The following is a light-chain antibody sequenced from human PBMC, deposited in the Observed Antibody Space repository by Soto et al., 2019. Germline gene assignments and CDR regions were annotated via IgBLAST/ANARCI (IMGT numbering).Light chain of an antibody. J-gene: IGKJ2*01. CDR2: WAS. Sequence: DIVMTQSPDSLAVSLGERATINCKSSQSLSYSSNNKNYLVWYQQKPGQPPKLLIYWASTRESGVPDRFSGSGSGTDFTLTISSLQAEDVAVYYCQQYYSTPMYTFGQGTKVDIK. CDR3: QQYYSTPMYT. V-gene: IGKV4-1*01. CDR1: QSLSYSSNNKNY.